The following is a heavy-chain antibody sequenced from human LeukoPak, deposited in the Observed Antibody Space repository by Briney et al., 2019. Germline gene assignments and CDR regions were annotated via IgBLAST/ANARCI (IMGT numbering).Heavy chain of an antibody. CDR2: IYCSGST. Sequence: SETLSLTCTVSGGSISSGDYYWSWIRQPPGKGLEWIGYIYCSGSTNYNPSLKSRVTISVDTSKNQFSLKLSSVTAADTAVYYCARDRSVDTAMVLLGYWGQGTLVTVSS. J-gene: IGHJ4*02. V-gene: IGHV4-61*08. D-gene: IGHD5-18*01. CDR3: ARDRSVDTAMVLLGY. CDR1: GGSISSGDYY.